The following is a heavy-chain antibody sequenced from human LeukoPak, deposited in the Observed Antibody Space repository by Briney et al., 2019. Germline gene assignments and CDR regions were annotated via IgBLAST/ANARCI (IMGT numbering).Heavy chain of an antibody. J-gene: IGHJ4*02. CDR2: LMWNGGST. D-gene: IGHD1-26*01. CDR1: GFTFDDYG. Sequence: GGSLRLSCAASGFTFDDYGMSWVRQAPGKGLEWVSGLMWNGGSTAYADSVKGRFTISRDNAKNSLYLQMNSLRAEDTALYYCARLWEGATPNSYFDYWGQGTLVTVSS. V-gene: IGHV3-20*04. CDR3: ARLWEGATPNSYFDY.